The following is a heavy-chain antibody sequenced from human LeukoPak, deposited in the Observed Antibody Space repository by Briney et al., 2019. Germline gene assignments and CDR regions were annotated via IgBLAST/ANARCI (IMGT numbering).Heavy chain of an antibody. CDR2: ISSNGGST. CDR1: GFTFSSYA. D-gene: IGHD1-26*01. V-gene: IGHV3-64*01. J-gene: IGHJ4*02. Sequence: GGSLRRSCAASGFTFSSYAMHWVRQAPGKGLEYVSAISSNGGSTYYANSVKGRFTISRDNSKNTLYLQMGSLRAEDMDVYYCARDRNSGSYFDYWGQGTLVTVSS. CDR3: ARDRNSGSYFDY.